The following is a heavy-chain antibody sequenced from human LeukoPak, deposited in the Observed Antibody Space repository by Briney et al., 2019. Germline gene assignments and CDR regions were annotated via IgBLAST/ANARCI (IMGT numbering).Heavy chain of an antibody. D-gene: IGHD3-22*01. J-gene: IGHJ4*02. CDR2: IYYSGST. V-gene: IGHV4-59*08. CDR3: ARAPYDSGGYYDYYFDY. CDR1: GGSISSYY. Sequence: SETLSLTCTVSGGSISSYYWSWIRQPPGRGLEWIGYIYYSGSTNYNPSLKSRVTISVDTSKNQFSLKLSSVTAADTAVYYCARAPYDSGGYYDYYFDYWGQGTLVTVSS.